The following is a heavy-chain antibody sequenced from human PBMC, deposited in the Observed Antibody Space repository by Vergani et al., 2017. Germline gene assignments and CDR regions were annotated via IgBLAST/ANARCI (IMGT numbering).Heavy chain of an antibody. CDR2: IFYSGTT. Sequence: QVQLQESGPGVVKPSQTLSLTCAVSGGSISSGDHCWTWIRQRPGKGLEWIGYIFYSGTTYDNPSLRSRLTISVDTSQNQFSLKLRSVTAAETAVYYCARVDTQVPATSHFYYMDVWVKGTTVVVSS. D-gene: IGHD6-25*01. CDR1: GGSISSGDHC. V-gene: IGHV4-31*11. J-gene: IGHJ6*03. CDR3: ARVDTQVPATSHFYYMDV.